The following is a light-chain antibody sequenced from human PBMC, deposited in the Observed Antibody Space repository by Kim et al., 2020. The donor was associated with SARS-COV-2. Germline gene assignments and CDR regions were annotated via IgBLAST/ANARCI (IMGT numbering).Light chain of an antibody. V-gene: IGLV1-44*01. CDR1: GSNIGTNT. J-gene: IGLJ2*01. CDR2: GDN. Sequence: GQRGTSSCSGSGSNIGTNTVNWYQQLPGTAPKLLIYGDNQRPSGVPDRFSGSKSGTSASLAISGLQSEDEADYYCVAWDDSLNGVVFGGGTQLTVL. CDR3: VAWDDSLNGVV.